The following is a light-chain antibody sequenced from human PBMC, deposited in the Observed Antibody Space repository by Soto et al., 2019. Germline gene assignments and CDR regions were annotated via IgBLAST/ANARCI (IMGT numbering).Light chain of an antibody. V-gene: IGKV3-20*01. CDR1: QSVSSSY. J-gene: IGKJ1*01. CDR2: GAS. Sequence: EIVLTQSPGTLSLSPGERATLSSRSSQSVSSSYLAWYQRKPGQAPRLLIYGASSRATGIPNRFSGSGSGTDFSLTISRLEPEDFAVYYCQQYGSSPVTFGQGTQV. CDR3: QQYGSSPVT.